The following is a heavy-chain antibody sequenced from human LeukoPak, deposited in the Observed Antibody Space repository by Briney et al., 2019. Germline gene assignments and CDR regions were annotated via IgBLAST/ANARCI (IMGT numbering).Heavy chain of an antibody. J-gene: IGHJ6*03. CDR1: GGSFSGYY. V-gene: IGHV4-34*01. Sequence: PSETLSLTCAVSGGSFSGYYWSWIRQPPGKGLEWIREIIPSGSTNYNPSLKSRVTISVDTSKNQFSLKLSSVTAADTAVYYCARGQLFTHRRITIFGVARNFYYMDVWGKGTTVTVSS. CDR3: ARGQLFTHRRITIFGVARNFYYMDV. CDR2: IIPSGST. D-gene: IGHD3-3*01.